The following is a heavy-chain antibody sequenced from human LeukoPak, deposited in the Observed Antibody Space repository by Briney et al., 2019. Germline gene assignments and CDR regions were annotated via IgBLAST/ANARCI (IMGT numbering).Heavy chain of an antibody. CDR1: GYTFTGYY. J-gene: IGHJ4*02. Sequence: WASVKVSCKASGYTFTGYYMHWVRQAPGQGLEWMGWINPNSGGTNYAQKFQGRVTMTRDTSISTAYMELSRLRSDDTAVYYCARTTYCSSTSCRKGFDYWGQGTLVTVSS. CDR2: INPNSGGT. CDR3: ARTTYCSSTSCRKGFDY. D-gene: IGHD2-2*01. V-gene: IGHV1-2*02.